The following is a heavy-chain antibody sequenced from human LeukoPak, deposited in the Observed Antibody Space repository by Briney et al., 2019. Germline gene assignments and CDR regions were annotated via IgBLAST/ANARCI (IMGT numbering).Heavy chain of an antibody. CDR2: IRSSSYI. D-gene: IGHD4-17*01. J-gene: IGHJ4*02. V-gene: IGHV3-21*01. CDR1: GFTFSSYS. Sequence: PGGSLRLSCAASGFTFSSYSMNWVRQAPGKGLEWVSSIRSSSYIYYADSVKGRFTISRDNAKNSLYLQMNSLRAEDTAVYYCARGRYGDYYFNYWGQGTLVTVSS. CDR3: ARGRYGDYYFNY.